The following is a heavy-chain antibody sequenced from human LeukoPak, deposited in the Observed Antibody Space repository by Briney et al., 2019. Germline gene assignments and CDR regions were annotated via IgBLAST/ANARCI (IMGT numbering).Heavy chain of an antibody. D-gene: IGHD3-22*01. J-gene: IGHJ6*04. CDR2: ISSSSSYI. CDR3: ARGPTMKMDV. Sequence: GGSLRLSCAASGFTFSSYSMNWVRQAPGKWLEWVSSISSSSSYIYYADSVKVRFTISRDNAKNSLYLQMNSLRAEDTAVYYCARGPTMKMDVWGKGTTVTVSS. CDR1: GFTFSSYS. V-gene: IGHV3-21*01.